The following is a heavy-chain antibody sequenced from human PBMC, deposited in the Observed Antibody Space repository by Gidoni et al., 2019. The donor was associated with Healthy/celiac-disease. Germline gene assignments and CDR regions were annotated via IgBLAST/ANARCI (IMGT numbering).Heavy chain of an antibody. CDR1: GGTFSSYA. J-gene: IGHJ5*02. Sequence: QVQLVQSGAEVKKPGSSVKVSCKASGGTFSSYAISWVRQAPGQGLEWVGGISPICGTANYAQKFQGRVTITADESTSTAYMELSSLRSEDTAVYYCARDATTRYCSGGSCYPPYNWFDPWGQGTLVTVSS. D-gene: IGHD2-15*01. CDR2: ISPICGTA. CDR3: ARDATTRYCSGGSCYPPYNWFDP. V-gene: IGHV1-69*01.